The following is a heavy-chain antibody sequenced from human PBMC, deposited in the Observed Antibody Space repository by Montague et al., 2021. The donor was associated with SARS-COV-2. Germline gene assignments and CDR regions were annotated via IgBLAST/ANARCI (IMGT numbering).Heavy chain of an antibody. CDR1: GGSISSYY. CDR3: ARAQNTCFIANCANYFDS. CDR2: IYYTGST. V-gene: IGHV4-59*01. D-gene: IGHD1-1*01. J-gene: IGHJ4*02. Sequence: SETLSLTCGVSGGSISSYYWSWIRQPPGKGLEWIGYIYYTGSTKYNPSLKTRVTLSLDTPKNHFSLKLSSVTAADTAVYYCARAQNTCFIANCANYFDSWGLGALVTVSS.